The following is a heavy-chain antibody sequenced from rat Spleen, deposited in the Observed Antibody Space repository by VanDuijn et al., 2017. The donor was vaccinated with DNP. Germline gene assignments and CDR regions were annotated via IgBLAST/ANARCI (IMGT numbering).Heavy chain of an antibody. CDR3: ARHQTNYYDGSYYYVY. CDR2: ITNSGGGT. Sequence: EVQLVESGGGLVQPGRSLKLSCAASGFTFSNYGMHWIRQAPTKGLEWVASITNSGGGTYYRNSVKGRFTVSRDNAKSTLYLQMDSLRYEDTATYYCARHQTNYYDGSYYYVYWGQGVMVTVSS. CDR1: GFTFSNYG. V-gene: IGHV5-19*01. J-gene: IGHJ2*01. D-gene: IGHD1-12*02.